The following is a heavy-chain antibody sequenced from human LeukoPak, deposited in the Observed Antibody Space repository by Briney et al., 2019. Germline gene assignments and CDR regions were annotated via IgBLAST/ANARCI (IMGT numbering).Heavy chain of an antibody. CDR3: VTNGGGDSGYGNFDY. V-gene: IGHV3-9*01. D-gene: IGHD5-12*01. CDR2: INWNSDSI. CDR1: GFTFDDYA. J-gene: IGHJ4*02. Sequence: GGSLRLSCAVSGFTFDDYAMHWLRQVPGMGLEWVSGINWNSDSIGYAVRGRFTISRDNAKNSLYLQMNSLRVEDTALYYCVTNGGGDSGYGNFDYWGQGTLVTVSS.